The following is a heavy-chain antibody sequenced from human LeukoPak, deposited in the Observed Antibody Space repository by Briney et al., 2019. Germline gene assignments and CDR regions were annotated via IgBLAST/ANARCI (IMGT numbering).Heavy chain of an antibody. CDR2: ISGSGDST. Sequence: QSGGSLRLSRAASGFTFSSYAMSWVRQAPGKGLEWVSAISGSGDSTYYADSVKGRFTISRDNSKKTLYLKLNSLRAEDTAVYYCAKSQGGYYPRRTYYYYMDVWGKGTTVTVSS. V-gene: IGHV3-23*01. CDR1: GFTFSSYA. D-gene: IGHD1-26*01. CDR3: AKSQGGYYPRRTYYYYMDV. J-gene: IGHJ6*03.